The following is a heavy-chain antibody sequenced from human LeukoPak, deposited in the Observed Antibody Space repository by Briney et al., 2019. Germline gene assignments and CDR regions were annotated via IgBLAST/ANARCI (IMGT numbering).Heavy chain of an antibody. Sequence: PGGSLRLSCAASGFTFTRHSMNWVRQAPGKGLEWVSFIGIWNSPIHYADSVRGRFTISRDNAKNSIYLQMNSLRAEDTAVYYCAKLSMDSYYFDYWGQGTLVTVSS. V-gene: IGHV3-48*01. CDR2: IGIWNSPI. CDR3: AKLSMDSYYFDY. J-gene: IGHJ4*02. D-gene: IGHD3/OR15-3a*01. CDR1: GFTFTRHS.